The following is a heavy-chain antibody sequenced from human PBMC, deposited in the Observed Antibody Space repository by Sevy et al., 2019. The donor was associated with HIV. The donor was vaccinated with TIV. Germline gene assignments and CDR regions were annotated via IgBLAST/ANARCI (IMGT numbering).Heavy chain of an antibody. Sequence: GSLRLSCTVSGYSISSGYYWGWIRQPPGKGLEWIGSIYHSGSTYYNPSLKSRVTISVDTSKNQFSLKLSSVTAADTAVYYCAREGYYSSGWYCYYGMDVWGQGTTVTVSS. V-gene: IGHV4-38-2*02. CDR3: AREGYYSSGWYCYYGMDV. J-gene: IGHJ6*02. D-gene: IGHD6-19*01. CDR1: GYSISSGYY. CDR2: IYHSGST.